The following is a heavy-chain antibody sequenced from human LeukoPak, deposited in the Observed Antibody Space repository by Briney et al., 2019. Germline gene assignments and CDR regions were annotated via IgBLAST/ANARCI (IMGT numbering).Heavy chain of an antibody. J-gene: IGHJ6*03. D-gene: IGHD1-7*01. CDR2: INHSGST. V-gene: IGHV4-34*01. CDR1: GGSFSGYY. Sequence: SETLSLTCAVYGGSFSGYYWSWIRQPPGKGLEWIGEINHSGSTNYNPSLKSRVTISVDTSKNQFSLKLSSVTAAGTAVYFCATTGTTQANYYYYYMDVWGKGTTVTVSS. CDR3: ATTGTTQANYYYYYMDV.